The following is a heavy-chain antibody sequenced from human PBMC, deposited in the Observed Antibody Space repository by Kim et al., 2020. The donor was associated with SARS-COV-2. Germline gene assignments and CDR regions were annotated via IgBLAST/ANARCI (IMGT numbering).Heavy chain of an antibody. J-gene: IGHJ4*02. CDR3: AYEAVAGYYFDF. D-gene: IGHD6-19*01. V-gene: IGHV4-39*01. Sequence: SETLSLTCTVSGGPISGSSYYWGWIRQPPGKGLEWIGNIYPLGSTYYNPSLKNRVTMSVDTSKNQFSLKLSSVTAADTAVYYCAYEAVAGYYFDFWGQGTLVIVSS. CDR1: GGPISGSSYY. CDR2: IYPLGST.